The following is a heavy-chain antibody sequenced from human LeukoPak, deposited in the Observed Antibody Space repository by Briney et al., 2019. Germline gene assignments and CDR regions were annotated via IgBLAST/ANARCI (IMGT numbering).Heavy chain of an antibody. CDR1: GFTVNSNY. Sequence: GGSLRLSCAASGFTVNSNYMSWVRQAPGKGLERVSIIYKDGRTYYADSVKGRFTISRDNSRNMLYLQMNSLRAEDTAVYYCARDVNSYAHCGHWGQGTLVTVSS. CDR3: ARDVNSYAHCGH. D-gene: IGHD5-18*01. V-gene: IGHV3-53*01. CDR2: IYKDGRT. J-gene: IGHJ4*02.